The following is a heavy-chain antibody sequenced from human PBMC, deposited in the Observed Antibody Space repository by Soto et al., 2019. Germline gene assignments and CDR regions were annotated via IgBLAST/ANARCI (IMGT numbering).Heavy chain of an antibody. CDR1: GGTFISYA. Sequence: QVQLVQSGAEMKKPGSSVRVSCKSSGGTFISYAISWVRQGPRQGLEWMGGIIPMYGTATYAQKFQGRVTITADESKSTGYMELHSLRSDDTAVYFCARGNRDYGDYSNYFFDFWGQGTLVTVSS. J-gene: IGHJ4*02. D-gene: IGHD4-17*01. V-gene: IGHV1-69*12. CDR3: ARGNRDYGDYSNYFFDF. CDR2: IIPMYGTA.